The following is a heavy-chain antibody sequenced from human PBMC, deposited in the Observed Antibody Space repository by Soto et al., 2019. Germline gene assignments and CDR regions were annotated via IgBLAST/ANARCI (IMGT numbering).Heavy chain of an antibody. D-gene: IGHD1-1*01. Sequence: GGSLRLSCAASGFTFSSYAMSWVRQAPGKGLEWVSAISGSGGSTYYADSVKGRFTISRDNSKNTLYLQMNSLRAEDTAVYYCAKDHPPRNYDYYYGMDVWGQGTTVTVSS. CDR1: GFTFSSYA. CDR3: AKDHPPRNYDYYYGMDV. J-gene: IGHJ6*02. CDR2: ISGSGGST. V-gene: IGHV3-23*01.